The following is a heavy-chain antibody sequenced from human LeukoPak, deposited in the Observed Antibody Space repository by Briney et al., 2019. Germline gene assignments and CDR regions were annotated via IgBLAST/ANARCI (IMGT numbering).Heavy chain of an antibody. Sequence: PSETLSLTCTVSGGSISSYYWSWIRQPPGQGLEWIGYIYYSGSTNYNPSLKSRVTISVDTSKNQFSLKLSPVTAADKAVYYCARDSYYYDSSGYYGCAFDIWGQGTMVTVSS. D-gene: IGHD3-22*01. J-gene: IGHJ3*02. CDR2: IYYSGST. CDR3: ARDSYYYDSSGYYGCAFDI. V-gene: IGHV4-59*01. CDR1: GGSISSYY.